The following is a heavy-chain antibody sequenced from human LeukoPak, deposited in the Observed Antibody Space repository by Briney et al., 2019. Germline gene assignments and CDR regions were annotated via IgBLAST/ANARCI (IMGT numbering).Heavy chain of an antibody. CDR3: ARRGGSSWYRIHY. J-gene: IGHJ4*02. Sequence: SETLSLTCAVYGGSFSGYYWSWIRQPPGKGLEWIGEINHSGSTNYNPSLKSRVTISVDTSKNQFSLKLSSVTAADTAVYYCARRGGSSWYRIHYWGQGTLVTVS. V-gene: IGHV4-34*01. CDR1: GGSFSGYY. CDR2: INHSGST. D-gene: IGHD6-13*01.